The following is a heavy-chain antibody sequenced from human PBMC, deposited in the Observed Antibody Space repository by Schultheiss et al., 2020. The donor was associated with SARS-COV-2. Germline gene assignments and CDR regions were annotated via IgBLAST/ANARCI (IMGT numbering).Heavy chain of an antibody. CDR1: GFIFSRYA. CDR2: IRTGGNTQ. J-gene: IGHJ5*02. D-gene: IGHD2-2*02. CDR3: AKDGDIVVVPAAIRDDNWFDP. Sequence: GGSLRLSCAASGFIFSRYAMTWVRQAPGKGLEWVASIRTGGNTQDYADSVMGRFTISRDNSRNTLTLQMISLRVDDTAIYYCAKDGDIVVVPAAIRDDNWFDPWGQGTLVTVSS. V-gene: IGHV3-23*01.